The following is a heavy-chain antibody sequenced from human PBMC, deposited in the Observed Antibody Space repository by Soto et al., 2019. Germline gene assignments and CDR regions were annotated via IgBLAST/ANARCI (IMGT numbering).Heavy chain of an antibody. V-gene: IGHV4-30-4*01. D-gene: IGHD5-18*01. CDR1: GGSISSGDYY. Sequence: PSETLSLTCTVSGGSISSGDYYWSWIRQPPGKGLEWIGYIYYSGSTYYNPSLKSRVTISVDTSKNQFSLKLSSVTAADTAVYYCARAGYSYDSFDYWGQGTLVTVSS. J-gene: IGHJ4*02. CDR2: IYYSGST. CDR3: ARAGYSYDSFDY.